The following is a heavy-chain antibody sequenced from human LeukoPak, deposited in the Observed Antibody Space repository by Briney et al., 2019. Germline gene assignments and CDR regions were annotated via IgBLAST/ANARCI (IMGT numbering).Heavy chain of an antibody. J-gene: IGHJ6*02. CDR2: ISSSSSYI. V-gene: IGHV3-21*01. CDR1: GFTFSSYS. Sequence: KPGGSLRLSCAASGFTFSSYSMNWVRQAPGKGLEWVSSISSSSSYIYYADSVKGRFTISRDNAKNSLYLQMNSLRAEDTAVYYCARDLWDRGVIRGDGMDVWGQGTTVTVSS. D-gene: IGHD3-10*01. CDR3: ARDLWDRGVIRGDGMDV.